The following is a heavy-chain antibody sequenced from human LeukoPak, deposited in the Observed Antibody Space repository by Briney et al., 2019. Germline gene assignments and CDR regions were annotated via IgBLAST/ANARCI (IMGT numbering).Heavy chain of an antibody. Sequence: GGSLRLSCAASGFTFSSYGMHWVRQAPGKGLEGVAVIWYDGSNKYYADSVKGRFTISRDNSKNTLYLQMNSLRAEDTAVYYCARVAPAYYYYYMDVWGKGTTVTVSS. D-gene: IGHD2-15*01. J-gene: IGHJ6*03. CDR3: ARVAPAYYYYYMDV. V-gene: IGHV3-33*01. CDR2: IWYDGSNK. CDR1: GFTFSSYG.